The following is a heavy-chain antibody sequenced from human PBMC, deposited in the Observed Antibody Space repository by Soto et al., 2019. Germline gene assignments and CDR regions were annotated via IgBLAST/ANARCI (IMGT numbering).Heavy chain of an antibody. J-gene: IGHJ6*02. CDR2: ISNDGGYQ. D-gene: IGHD2-2*01. Sequence: QVQLVESGGGVVQPGRSLRLSCAGSGFTLSDFAMHWVRQAPGKGLEWVALISNDGGYQHYGDSVRGRFTFSRDNSKHMLYLQMTSLRVEDTAVYYCARAMPGMDVWGQGTTVTVSS. V-gene: IGHV3-30-3*01. CDR3: ARAMPGMDV. CDR1: GFTLSDFA.